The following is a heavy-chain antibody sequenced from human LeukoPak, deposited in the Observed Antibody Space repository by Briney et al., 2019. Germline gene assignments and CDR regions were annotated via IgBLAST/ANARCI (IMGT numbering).Heavy chain of an antibody. J-gene: IGHJ4*02. CDR3: TRRPYSSSWYYFDY. Sequence: GGSLRLSCTVSGFTFTDYYMSWVRQAPGKGLEWVSYISSSGSMLHYADSAEGRFTISRDNAKNSLYLQMSSLRVEDTAVYYCTRRPYSSSWYYFDYWGQGTLVTVSS. CDR2: ISSSGSML. V-gene: IGHV3-11*04. D-gene: IGHD6-13*01. CDR1: GFTFTDYY.